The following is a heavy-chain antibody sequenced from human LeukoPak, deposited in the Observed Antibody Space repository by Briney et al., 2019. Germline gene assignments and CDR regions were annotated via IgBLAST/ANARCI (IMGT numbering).Heavy chain of an antibody. Sequence: ASVKVSCKASGYTFTGYYMHWVRQAPGQGLEWMGWINPNSGGTNYAQKFQGRVTMTRDTSITTAYMELSKLSSDDTAVYYCARHPGKVTNDWYFDLWGRGALVTVSS. J-gene: IGHJ2*01. D-gene: IGHD4-23*01. CDR3: ARHPGKVTNDWYFDL. V-gene: IGHV1-2*02. CDR1: GYTFTGYY. CDR2: INPNSGGT.